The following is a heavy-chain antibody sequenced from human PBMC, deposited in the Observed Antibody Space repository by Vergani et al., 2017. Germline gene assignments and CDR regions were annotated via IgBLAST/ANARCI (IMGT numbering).Heavy chain of an antibody. D-gene: IGHD5-24*01. Sequence: EVQLVESGGGLVQPGRSLRLSCAASGFTFDDYAMHWVRQAPGKGLEWVSGISWNSGSIGYADSVKGRFTISRDNAKNSLYLQMNSLRAEDTAVYYCANKEMATTPFDYWGQGTLVTVSS. CDR2: ISWNSGSI. J-gene: IGHJ4*02. CDR3: ANKEMATTPFDY. V-gene: IGHV3-9*01. CDR1: GFTFDDYA.